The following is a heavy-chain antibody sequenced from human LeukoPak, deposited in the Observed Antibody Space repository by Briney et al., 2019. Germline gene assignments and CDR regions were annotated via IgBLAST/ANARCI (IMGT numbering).Heavy chain of an antibody. Sequence: SETLSLACTVSGGSVNSGSYYWSWIRQPAGKGLEWIGRMFTTGTINYNPSLKSRVTISLDTSKNQFSLKLSSVTAADTAVYYCARLSGRDYYFDYWGQGTLVTVSS. CDR3: ARLSGRDYYFDY. CDR1: GGSVNSGSYY. CDR2: MFTTGTI. D-gene: IGHD4/OR15-4a*01. J-gene: IGHJ4*02. V-gene: IGHV4-61*02.